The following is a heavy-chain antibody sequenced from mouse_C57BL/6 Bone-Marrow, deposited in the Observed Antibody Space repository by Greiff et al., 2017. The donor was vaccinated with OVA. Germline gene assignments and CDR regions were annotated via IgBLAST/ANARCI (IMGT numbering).Heavy chain of an antibody. V-gene: IGHV1-55*01. Sequence: VKLQESGAELVKPGASVKMSCKASGYTFTSYWITWVKQRPGQGLEWIGDIYPGSGSTNYNEKFKSKATLTVDTSSSTAYMQLSSLTSEVSAVYYGARDWGHDWGQGTTLTVSS. CDR1: GYTFTSYW. CDR2: IYPGSGST. J-gene: IGHJ2*01. D-gene: IGHD4-1*01. CDR3: ARDWGHD.